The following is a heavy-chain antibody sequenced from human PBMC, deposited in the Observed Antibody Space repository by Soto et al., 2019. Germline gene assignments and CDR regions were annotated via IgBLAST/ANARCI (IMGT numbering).Heavy chain of an antibody. V-gene: IGHV1-46*01. CDR3: ARVVSSGWHPDYYYYYGMDV. Sequence: ASVKVSCKASGYTFTSYYMHLVRQAPGQGLEWMGIINPSGGSTSYAQKFQGRVTMTRDTSTSTVYMELSSLRSEDTAVYYCARVVSSGWHPDYYYYYGMDVWGQGTTVTVSS. CDR2: INPSGGST. D-gene: IGHD6-19*01. CDR1: GYTFTSYY. J-gene: IGHJ6*02.